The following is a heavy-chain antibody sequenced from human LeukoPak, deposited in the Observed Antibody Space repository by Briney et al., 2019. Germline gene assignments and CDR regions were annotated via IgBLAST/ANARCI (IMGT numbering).Heavy chain of an antibody. CDR2: ISAYNGNT. Sequence: GASVKVSCKASGYTFTRYGISWVRQAPGQGLEWMGWISAYNGNTNYAQKLQGRVTMTTDTSTSTAYMELRSLRSDDTAVYYCYYYDSSGYSDAFDIWGQGTMVTVSS. V-gene: IGHV1-18*01. CDR3: YYYDSSGYSDAFDI. J-gene: IGHJ3*02. CDR1: GYTFTRYG. D-gene: IGHD3-22*01.